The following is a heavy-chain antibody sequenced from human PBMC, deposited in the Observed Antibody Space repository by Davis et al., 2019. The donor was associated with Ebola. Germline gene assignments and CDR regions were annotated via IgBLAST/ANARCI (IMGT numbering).Heavy chain of an antibody. CDR3: GKDLLPGGLDS. J-gene: IGHJ4*02. Sequence: GESLKISCAASGFTFSTYAMHWVRQAPGKGLAWVAVITSDGSKKYYADSVKGRFTVSRDNAQNSLYLQMDSLRVEDTAFYYCGKDLLPGGLDSWGQGTLVTVSS. V-gene: IGHV3-30-3*01. CDR2: ITSDGSKK. CDR1: GFTFSTYA. D-gene: IGHD2-15*01.